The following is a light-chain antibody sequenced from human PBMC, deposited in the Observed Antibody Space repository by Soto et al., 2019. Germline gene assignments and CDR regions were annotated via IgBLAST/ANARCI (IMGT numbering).Light chain of an antibody. Sequence: QSVLTQPASVSGSPGQSITISCTGTSSDVGGYNYVSWYQQPPGKAPKLMIYDVSNRPSGVSNRFSGSKSGNTASLTISGLQAEDEADYYCSSYRSSSTYVFGTGTKVTVL. CDR2: DVS. J-gene: IGLJ1*01. CDR3: SSYRSSSTYV. CDR1: SSDVGGYNY. V-gene: IGLV2-14*03.